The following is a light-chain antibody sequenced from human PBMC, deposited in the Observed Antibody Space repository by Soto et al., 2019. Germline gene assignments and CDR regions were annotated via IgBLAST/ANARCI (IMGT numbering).Light chain of an antibody. V-gene: IGKV3-20*01. CDR2: GAS. CDR3: QQYGSSPYT. CDR1: QSVRSNY. J-gene: IGKJ2*01. Sequence: EVVWTQSPGTLSLSQGERATLSCRASQSVRSNYLACYQQKRGQAPRLLSYGASCRATGIPYRLSGSGSGTEFSLTIIRLEPEDFAVYYCQQYGSSPYTFGQGTNLEIK.